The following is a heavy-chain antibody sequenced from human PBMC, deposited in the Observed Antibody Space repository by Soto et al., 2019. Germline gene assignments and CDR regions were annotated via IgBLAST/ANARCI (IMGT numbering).Heavy chain of an antibody. CDR3: AKDWLHYNDSSGYLPGAFDI. CDR1: GFTFDDYA. CDR2: ISWNSGSI. D-gene: IGHD3-22*01. Sequence: GGSLRLSCAASGFTFDDYAMHWVRQAPGKGLEWVSGISWNSGSIGYADSVKGRFTISRDNAKNSLYLQMNSLRAEDTALYYCAKDWLHYNDSSGYLPGAFDIWGQGTMVTVSS. V-gene: IGHV3-9*01. J-gene: IGHJ3*02.